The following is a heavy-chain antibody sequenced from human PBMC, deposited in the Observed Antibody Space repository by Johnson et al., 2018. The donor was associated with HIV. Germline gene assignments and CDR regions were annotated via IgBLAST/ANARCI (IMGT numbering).Heavy chain of an antibody. D-gene: IGHD3-10*01. J-gene: IGHJ3*02. V-gene: IGHV3-15*01. CDR1: GFTFSNAW. Sequence: EVQLVESGGGLVKPGGSLRLSCAASGFTFSNAWMSWVRQAPGKGLEWVGRIKSKSDGGTRDYAAPVKGRFSISRDDSKNTLYLQMNSLKTEDTAVYYCTRDTTYYYGSGSVGDAFDIWGQGTMVTVSS. CDR3: TRDTTYYYGSGSVGDAFDI. CDR2: IKSKSDGGTR.